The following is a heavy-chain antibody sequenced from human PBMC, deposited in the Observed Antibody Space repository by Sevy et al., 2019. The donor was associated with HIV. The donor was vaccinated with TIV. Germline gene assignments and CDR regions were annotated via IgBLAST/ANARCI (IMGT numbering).Heavy chain of an antibody. D-gene: IGHD6-19*01. V-gene: IGHV3-43*01. CDR3: ASSGWSLYYFDY. J-gene: IGHJ4*02. CDR1: GFTFDDYT. Sequence: GGSLRLSCAASGFTFDDYTMHWVRQAPGKGLEWVPLISWDGGSTYYADSVKGRFTISRDNSKNSLYLQMNSLRTEDTALYYCASSGWSLYYFDYWGQGTLVTVSS. CDR2: ISWDGGST.